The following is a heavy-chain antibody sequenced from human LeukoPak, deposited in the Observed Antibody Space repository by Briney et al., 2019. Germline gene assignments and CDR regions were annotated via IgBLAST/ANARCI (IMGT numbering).Heavy chain of an antibody. CDR1: GFTFSSYG. Sequence: GGSLRLSCAASGFTFSSYGMSWVRQAPGKGPQWVSAITGSGGTTYYADSVKGRFTISRDNSKNTLYLQMNSLRAEDTAVYYCAKIQGYFHYGGQGNPVTASS. J-gene: IGHJ4*02. CDR3: AKIQGYFHY. CDR2: ITGSGGTT. V-gene: IGHV3-23*01.